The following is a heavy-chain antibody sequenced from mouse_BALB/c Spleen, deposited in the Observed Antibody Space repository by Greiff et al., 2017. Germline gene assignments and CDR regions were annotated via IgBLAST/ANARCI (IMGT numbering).Heavy chain of an antibody. D-gene: IGHD1-1*01. CDR3: ARSEYYGSSLY. CDR1: GYTFSSYW. V-gene: IGHV1-9*01. Sequence: QVQLQQSGAELMKPGASVKISCKATGYTFSSYWIEWVKQRPGHGLEWIGEILPGSGSTNYNEKFKGKATFTADTSSNTAYMQLSSLTSEDSAVYYCARSEYYGSSLYWGQGTTLTVSS. CDR2: ILPGSGST. J-gene: IGHJ2*01.